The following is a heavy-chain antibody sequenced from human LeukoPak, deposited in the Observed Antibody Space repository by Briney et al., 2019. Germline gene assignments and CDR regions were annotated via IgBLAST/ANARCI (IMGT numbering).Heavy chain of an antibody. Sequence: GASVKVSCKASGYTFTSYGISWVRQAPGQGLEWMGWISAYNGNTNYAQKLQGRVTMTTDTSTSTAYMELRSLRSGDTAVYYCARDLYSGSYPEVFWFDPWGQGTLVTVSS. CDR1: GYTFTSYG. CDR3: ARDLYSGSYPEVFWFDP. D-gene: IGHD1-26*01. V-gene: IGHV1-18*01. J-gene: IGHJ5*02. CDR2: ISAYNGNT.